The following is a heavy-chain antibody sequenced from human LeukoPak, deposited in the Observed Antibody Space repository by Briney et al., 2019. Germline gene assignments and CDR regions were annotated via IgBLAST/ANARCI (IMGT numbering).Heavy chain of an antibody. Sequence: RSSETLSLTCTVSGGSISSYYWSWIRQPPGKGLEWIGYIYYSGSTNYNPSLKSRVTIPVDTSKNQFSLKLSSVTAADTAVYYCARDGAGLGYCSGGSCVNFDYWGQGTLVTVSS. J-gene: IGHJ4*02. D-gene: IGHD2-15*01. V-gene: IGHV4-59*01. CDR1: GGSISSYY. CDR2: IYYSGST. CDR3: ARDGAGLGYCSGGSCVNFDY.